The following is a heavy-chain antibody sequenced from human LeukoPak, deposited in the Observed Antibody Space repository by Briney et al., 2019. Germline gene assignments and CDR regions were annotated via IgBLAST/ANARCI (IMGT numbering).Heavy chain of an antibody. V-gene: IGHV3-30*02. J-gene: IGHJ4*02. D-gene: IGHD2-2*01. CDR2: IRYDGNNK. CDR3: ARSPTSWYFDY. Sequence: QPGGSLRLSCAASGFTFSSSDMHWVRQAPGKGLEWVAFIRYDGNNKYYADSVKGRLTITRDNSKNTLYLQMNSLRPEDTSVYYCARSPTSWYFDYWGQGTLVTVSS. CDR1: GFTFSSSD.